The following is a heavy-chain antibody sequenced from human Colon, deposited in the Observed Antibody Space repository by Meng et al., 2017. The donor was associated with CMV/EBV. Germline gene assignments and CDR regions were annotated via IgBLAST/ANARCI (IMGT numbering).Heavy chain of an antibody. J-gene: IGHJ6*02. V-gene: IGHV3-21*06. D-gene: IGHD3-10*01. CDR1: GFSFNSYS. Sequence: GESLKISCAASGFSFNSYSMNWVRQAPGKGLEWVSCISTNGKYVYYADSVRGRFNISRDDAKNSLYLQMNSLRAEDSAVYYCARGGITMARYGLDLWGQGTTVTVSS. CDR2: ISTNGKYV. CDR3: ARGGITMARYGLDL.